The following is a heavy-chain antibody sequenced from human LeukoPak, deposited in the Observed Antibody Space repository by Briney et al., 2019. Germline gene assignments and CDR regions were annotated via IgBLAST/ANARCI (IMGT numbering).Heavy chain of an antibody. V-gene: IGHV4-59*01. CDR3: ARGPPTMVVTPGFDY. Sequence: KPSETLSLTCTVSGGSISSYYWIWIRQPPGKGLEWMGYIYYSGSTNYNPSLKSRVTISVDPSKNQFSLNLSSVTAADTAVYYCARGPPTMVVTPGFDYWGQGTLVTVSS. D-gene: IGHD4-23*01. CDR1: GGSISSYY. J-gene: IGHJ4*02. CDR2: IYYSGST.